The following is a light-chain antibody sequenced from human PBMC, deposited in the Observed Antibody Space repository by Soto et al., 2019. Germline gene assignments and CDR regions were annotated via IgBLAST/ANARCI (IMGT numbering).Light chain of an antibody. J-gene: IGKJ1*01. CDR1: QSVSSSY. Sequence: EIVLTQSPGTLSLSPGERATLSCRASQSVSSSYLAWYQQKPGQAPRLLIYDAATRATDIPDRFSGSGSGTDFTLTISRLEPEDFAVYYCQQYGNSPRTFGQGTK. CDR2: DAA. CDR3: QQYGNSPRT. V-gene: IGKV3-20*01.